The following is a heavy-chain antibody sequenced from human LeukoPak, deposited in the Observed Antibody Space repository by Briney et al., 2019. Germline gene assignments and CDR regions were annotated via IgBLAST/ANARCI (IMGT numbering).Heavy chain of an antibody. Sequence: PGGSLRLSCAASEFSVGSNYMTWVRQAPGKGLEWVSLIYSGGSTYYADSVKGRFTISRDNSKNTLYLQMSSLRVEDTAVYYCAKSWNYYDSSGDDALDIWGQGTMVTVSS. D-gene: IGHD3-22*01. CDR3: AKSWNYYDSSGDDALDI. CDR2: IYSGGST. V-gene: IGHV3-66*01. CDR1: EFSVGSNY. J-gene: IGHJ3*02.